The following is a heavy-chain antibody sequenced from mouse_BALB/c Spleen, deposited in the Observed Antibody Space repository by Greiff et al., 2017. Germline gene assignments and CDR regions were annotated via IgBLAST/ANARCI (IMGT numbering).Heavy chain of an antibody. CDR3: ARSERYFDV. J-gene: IGHJ1*01. CDR1: GFTFSSFG. CDR2: ISSGSSTI. Sequence: EVQVVESGGGLVQPGGSRKLSCAASGFTFSSFGMHWVRQAPEKGLEWVAYISSGSSTIYYADTVKGRFTISRDNPKNTLFLQMTSQRSEDTAMYYCARSERYFDVGGAGTTVTVSS. V-gene: IGHV5-17*02.